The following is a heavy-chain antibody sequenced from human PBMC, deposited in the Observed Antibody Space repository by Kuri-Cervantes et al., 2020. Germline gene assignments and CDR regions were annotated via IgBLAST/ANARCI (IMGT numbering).Heavy chain of an antibody. V-gene: IGHV3-30*03. Sequence: GGSLRLSCAASGFTFSSYGMHWARQAPGKGLEWVAVISYDGSNKYYADSVKGRFTISRDNSKNTLYLQMNSLRAEDTAVYYCAREIIRYFDYWGQGTLVTVSS. CDR3: AREIIRYFDY. J-gene: IGHJ4*02. CDR1: GFTFSSYG. D-gene: IGHD3-9*01. CDR2: ISYDGSNK.